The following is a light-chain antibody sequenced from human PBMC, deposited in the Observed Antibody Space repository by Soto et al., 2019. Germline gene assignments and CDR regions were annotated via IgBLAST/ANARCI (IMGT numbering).Light chain of an antibody. CDR1: QSLTSGY. Sequence: DIVLTQSPGTLSLSPGEGATLSCKVSQSLTSGYLAWYQQKPGQAPRILIYAASSRAPGIPDRFSGSGYGTDFSLTISRLEPEDFALYDCHQYDTSPRTFGQGTKVDNK. CDR2: AAS. CDR3: HQYDTSPRT. J-gene: IGKJ1*01. V-gene: IGKV3-20*01.